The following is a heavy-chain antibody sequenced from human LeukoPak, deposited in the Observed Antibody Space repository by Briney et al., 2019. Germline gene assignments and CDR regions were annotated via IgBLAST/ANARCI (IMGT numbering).Heavy chain of an antibody. CDR1: GFSFSDYW. CDR2: IKKDGSEK. V-gene: IGHV3-7*01. Sequence: GGSLRLSCAASGFSFSDYWMSWVRQAPGKGLEWVANIKKDGSEKYCVDSVKGRFTISRDNAKNSLYLQMNSLRVKDTAVYYCARGGGHYEDFDYWGQGTLVTVSS. J-gene: IGHJ4*02. CDR3: ARGGGHYEDFDY. D-gene: IGHD3-16*01.